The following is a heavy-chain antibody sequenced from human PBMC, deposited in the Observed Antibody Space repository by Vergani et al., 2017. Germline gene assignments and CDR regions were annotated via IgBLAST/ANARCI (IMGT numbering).Heavy chain of an antibody. CDR2: IYHSGST. CDR3: ARGGSWYKGSWFDP. J-gene: IGHJ5*02. CDR1: GGSISSSNW. D-gene: IGHD6-13*01. V-gene: IGHV4-4*02. Sequence: QVQLPESGPGLVKHSGTLSLPCAVAGGSISSSNWWSWVRQPPGKGLEWVGEIYHSGSTNYNPSLKRRVIRSVDKSKNEFYLKVSAVTAADTAVYYCARGGSWYKGSWFDPWGQGTLVTVSS.